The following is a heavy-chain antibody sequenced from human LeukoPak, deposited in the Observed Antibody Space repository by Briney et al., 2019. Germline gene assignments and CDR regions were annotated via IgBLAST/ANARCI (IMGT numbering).Heavy chain of an antibody. J-gene: IGHJ5*02. CDR1: GGSITSGDYF. CDR3: ASVLWFGEDHWFDP. V-gene: IGHV4-30-4*01. Sequence: SQTLSLTYTVSGGSITSGDYFWSWIRQPPGKGLEWIGYIYHSGSTHYNPSFDSRLTITVDTSKNQFSLKLGSVTAADTAVYYCASVLWFGEDHWFDPWGQGTLVTVSS. D-gene: IGHD3-10*01. CDR2: IYHSGST.